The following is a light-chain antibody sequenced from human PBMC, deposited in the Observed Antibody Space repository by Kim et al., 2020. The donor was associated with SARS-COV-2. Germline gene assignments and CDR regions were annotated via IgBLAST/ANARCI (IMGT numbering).Light chain of an antibody. J-gene: IGKJ2*01. CDR3: QQYKNWPFA. CDR1: QSVSSN. Sequence: EIVVTQSPATLSVSPGERATLSCRASQSVSSNLVWYQQKPGQAPRLLIYGASTRATGIPARFSGSGSGTEFTLTISSLQSEDFAVYYCQQYKNWPFAFGQGTKLEI. V-gene: IGKV3-15*01. CDR2: GAS.